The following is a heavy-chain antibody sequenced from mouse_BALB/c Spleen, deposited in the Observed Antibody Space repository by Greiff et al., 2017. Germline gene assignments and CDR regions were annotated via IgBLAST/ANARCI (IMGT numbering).Heavy chain of an antibody. CDR1: GYTFTSYW. V-gene: IGHV1S81*02. J-gene: IGHJ4*01. Sequence: QVQLQQPGAELVKPGASVKLSCKASGYTFTSYWMHWVKQRPGQGLEWIGEINPSNGRTNYNEKFKSKATLTVDKSSSTAYMQLSSLTSEDSAVYYCARGGYDGYYGGAMDDWGQGTSVTGSS. CDR3: ARGGYDGYYGGAMDD. D-gene: IGHD2-3*01. CDR2: INPSNGRT.